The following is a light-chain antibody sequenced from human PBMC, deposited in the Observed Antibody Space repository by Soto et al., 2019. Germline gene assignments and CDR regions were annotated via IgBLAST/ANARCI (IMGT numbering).Light chain of an antibody. CDR1: QSVGSSY. CDR2: GAS. CDR3: QQYGSSPKT. Sequence: EIMLWQYRGTLTLSPGARANLSCRASQSVGSSYLAWYQQKPGQAPRLLIYGASSRATGIPDRFSGNGSGTDFALTISRLEPEDFAVYYCQQYGSSPKTFGQGTKVDIK. V-gene: IGKV3-20*01. J-gene: IGKJ1*01.